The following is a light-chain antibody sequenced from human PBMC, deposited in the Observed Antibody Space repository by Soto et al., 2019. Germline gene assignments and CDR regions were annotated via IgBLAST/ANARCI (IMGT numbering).Light chain of an antibody. J-gene: IGLJ2*01. V-gene: IGLV2-18*02. CDR3: SSYTRSDTLV. CDR2: EVS. Sequence: QSALTQPPSVSGSPGQSVTISCTGTSSDVGSYNRVSWYQQPPGTVPKVMIYEVSNRPSGVPDRFSGSKSGNTASLTISGIQAEDEADYYCSSYTRSDTLVFGGGTKVTVL. CDR1: SSDVGSYNR.